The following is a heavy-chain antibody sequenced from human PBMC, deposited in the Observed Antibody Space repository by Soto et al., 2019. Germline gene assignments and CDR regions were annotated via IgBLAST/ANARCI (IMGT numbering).Heavy chain of an antibody. V-gene: IGHV1-18*01. CDR3: ARQNYNSGVDV. Sequence: ASVKVSCKASGYTFTNSFITWVRQAPGQGLEWMGWISGYNGDANYAQKIRGRATMTTDTSTATAYLEMKGLRSDDTAVYYCARQNYNSGVDVWGQ. CDR1: GYTFTNSF. CDR2: ISGYNGDA. J-gene: IGHJ6*02.